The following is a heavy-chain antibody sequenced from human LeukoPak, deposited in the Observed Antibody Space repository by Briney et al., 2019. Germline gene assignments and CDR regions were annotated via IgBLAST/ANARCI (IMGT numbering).Heavy chain of an antibody. CDR2: MPGSGGDT. Sequence: GGSLRLSCAASGFTFSSYAMSWVRQAPGGGLEWVSGMPGSGGDTFYADSVKGRFTISRDNSKNTLFLQMNSLRAEDKAIYYCAKEVGMYGTPTLDFWGQGTLVTVSS. J-gene: IGHJ4*02. V-gene: IGHV3-23*01. CDR1: GFTFSSYA. CDR3: AKEVGMYGTPTLDF. D-gene: IGHD1-1*01.